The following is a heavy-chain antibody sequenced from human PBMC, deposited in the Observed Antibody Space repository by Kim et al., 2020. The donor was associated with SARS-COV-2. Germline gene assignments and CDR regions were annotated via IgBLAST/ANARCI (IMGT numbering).Heavy chain of an antibody. D-gene: IGHD6-13*01. CDR3: ARGAGQQLTRDYFDY. CDR2: IWYDGSNK. CDR1: GFTFSSYG. V-gene: IGHV3-33*01. J-gene: IGHJ4*02. Sequence: GGSLRLSCAASGFTFSSYGMHWVRQAPGKGLEWVAVIWYDGSNKYYADSVKGRFTISRDNSKNTLYLQMNSLRAEDTAVYYCARGAGQQLTRDYFDYWGQGNLVTVSS.